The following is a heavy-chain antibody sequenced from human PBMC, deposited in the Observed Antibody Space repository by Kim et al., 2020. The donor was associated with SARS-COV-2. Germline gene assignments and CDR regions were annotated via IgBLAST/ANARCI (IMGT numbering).Heavy chain of an antibody. CDR2: IYYSGST. V-gene: IGHV4-39*01. Sequence: SETLSLTCTVSGGSISSSSYYWGWIRQPPGKGLEWIGSIYYSGSTYYNPSLKSRVTISVDTSKNQFSLKLSSVTAADTAVYYCARQGIVKPYSSSWDDYWGQGTLVTVSS. D-gene: IGHD6-13*01. CDR1: GGSISSSSYY. CDR3: ARQGIVKPYSSSWDDY. J-gene: IGHJ4*02.